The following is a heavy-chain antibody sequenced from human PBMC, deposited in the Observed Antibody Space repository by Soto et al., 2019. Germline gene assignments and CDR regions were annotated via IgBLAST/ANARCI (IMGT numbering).Heavy chain of an antibody. D-gene: IGHD6-13*01. J-gene: IGHJ4*02. Sequence: QVQLVQSGAEVKKPGASVNVSCKASGYTFTSYAMHWVRQAPGQRLEWMGWINAGNGNTKYSQKFQGRVTITRDTSASTAYMELSSLRSEDTAVYYCARDAKKYGIAADTDYWGQGTLVTVSS. CDR1: GYTFTSYA. CDR2: INAGNGNT. V-gene: IGHV1-3*01. CDR3: ARDAKKYGIAADTDY.